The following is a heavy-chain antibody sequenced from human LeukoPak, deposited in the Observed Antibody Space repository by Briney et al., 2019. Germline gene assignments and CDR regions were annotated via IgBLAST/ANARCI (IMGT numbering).Heavy chain of an antibody. CDR1: GYTFTDYY. CDR3: ARGRRILVGDTNAGDFFDY. V-gene: IGHV1-2*02. D-gene: IGHD1-26*01. J-gene: IGHJ4*02. CDR2: VNPKSGGT. Sequence: ASVKVSCKTSGYTFTDYYILWVRQAPGQGLEWIGWVNPKSGGTHYAQKFQGRVTMTRDTSISTAYIQLSRLTSDDTAVYYCARGRRILVGDTNAGDFFDYWGQGTLVTVSS.